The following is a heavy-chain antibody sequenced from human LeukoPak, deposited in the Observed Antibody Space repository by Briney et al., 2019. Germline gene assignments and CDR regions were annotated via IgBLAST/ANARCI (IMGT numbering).Heavy chain of an antibody. CDR3: ARDPNLAAAGTVYFDY. V-gene: IGHV4-4*02. D-gene: IGHD6-13*01. Sequence: PSETLSLTCAVSGGSISSSNWWSWVRQPPGKGLEGIGEIYHSGSTNYNPSLKSRVTISVDKSKNQFSLKLSSVTAADTAVYYCARDPNLAAAGTVYFDYWGQGTLVTVSS. J-gene: IGHJ4*02. CDR1: GGSISSSNW. CDR2: IYHSGST.